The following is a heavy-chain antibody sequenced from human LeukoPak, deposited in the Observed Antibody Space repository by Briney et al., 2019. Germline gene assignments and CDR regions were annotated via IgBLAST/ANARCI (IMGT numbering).Heavy chain of an antibody. CDR1: GFTFSSYG. J-gene: IGHJ4*02. Sequence: GSLRLSCAASGFTFSSYGMHWFRQAPGKGLDWVAFIQYDGSNKYYADSVKGRFTISRDNSKNTLYLQMNSLRAEDAAVYYCAKADSGYDSGYFDYWGQGTLVTVSS. D-gene: IGHD5-12*01. V-gene: IGHV3-30*02. CDR2: IQYDGSNK. CDR3: AKADSGYDSGYFDY.